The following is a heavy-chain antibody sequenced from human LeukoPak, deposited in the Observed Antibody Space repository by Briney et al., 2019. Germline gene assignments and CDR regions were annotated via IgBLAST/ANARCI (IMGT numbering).Heavy chain of an antibody. D-gene: IGHD6-13*01. Sequence: SETLSLTCTVSGYSISRGYYWGWIRQPPGKGLEWIGSIYHTGSTYYNPSLKSGVTISVDTSKNQFSLKLSSVTAADTAVYYCARLIRRIASPFDPWGQGTLVTVSS. CDR3: ARLIRRIASPFDP. J-gene: IGHJ5*02. CDR1: GYSISRGYY. V-gene: IGHV4-38-2*02. CDR2: IYHTGST.